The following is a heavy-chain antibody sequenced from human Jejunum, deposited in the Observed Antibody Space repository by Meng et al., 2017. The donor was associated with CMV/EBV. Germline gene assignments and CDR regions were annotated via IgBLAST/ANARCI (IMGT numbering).Heavy chain of an antibody. J-gene: IGHJ4*02. CDR1: GFSLNTYT. CDR3: ARDPGVDF. V-gene: IGHV3-30*04. CDR2: KSFYGNYE. Sequence: LSCEVTGFSLNTYTVHWVRQAPGKGPEWVAVKSFYGNYEKYADSVKGRFTISRDNSKNTLYLQMNSLRTEDTAVYYCARDPGVDFWGQGTLVTVSS. D-gene: IGHD3-3*01.